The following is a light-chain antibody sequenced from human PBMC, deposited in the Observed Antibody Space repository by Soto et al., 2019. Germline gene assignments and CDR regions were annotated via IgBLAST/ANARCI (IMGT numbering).Light chain of an antibody. CDR1: QGINSW. J-gene: IGKJ1*01. CDR3: QQGNSFPRT. V-gene: IGKV1-12*01. Sequence: DIQMTQSPSSVSASVGDRVTITCRASQGINSWLAWYQQKPGKAPKLLIYAASSLQSGVPSRFSGSGSGTTFTLTISSLLPEDYGIYYCQQGNSFPRTFGQGTKVEIK. CDR2: AAS.